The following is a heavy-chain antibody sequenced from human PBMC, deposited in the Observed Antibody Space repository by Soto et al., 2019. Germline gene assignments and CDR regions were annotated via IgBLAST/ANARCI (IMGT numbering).Heavy chain of an antibody. CDR3: ARGGSNDWQVAFDI. CDR2: VADSGKS. CDR1: GGSPSYYY. Sequence: SETLSLTCTISGGSPSYYYWSWVRQPPGKGLEWIGNVADSGKSSYSPSLRSRLTISVDTSNTRLSLKLTSVTAADTAVYYCARGGSNDWQVAFDIWGQGTMVTVSS. D-gene: IGHD3-16*01. J-gene: IGHJ3*02. V-gene: IGHV4-59*12.